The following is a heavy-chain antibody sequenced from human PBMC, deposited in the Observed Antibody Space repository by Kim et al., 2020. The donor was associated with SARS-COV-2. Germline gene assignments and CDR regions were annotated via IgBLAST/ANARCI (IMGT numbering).Heavy chain of an antibody. Sequence: SVKGRFTISRDNAKNSLYLQMNSLRAEDTAVYYCARDRLVQLERLGAFDIWGQGTMVTVSS. J-gene: IGHJ3*02. V-gene: IGHV3-21*01. CDR3: ARDRLVQLERLGAFDI. D-gene: IGHD1-1*01.